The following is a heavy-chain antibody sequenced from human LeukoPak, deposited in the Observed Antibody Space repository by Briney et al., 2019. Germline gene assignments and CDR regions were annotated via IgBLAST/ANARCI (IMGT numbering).Heavy chain of an antibody. CDR3: ARERVGIGDYGMDV. D-gene: IGHD3-10*01. CDR2: INPKSGGT. CDR1: GDTFTGYY. V-gene: IGHV1-2*02. Sequence: ASVKVFCEASGDTFTGYYIHWVRQAPGQGLEWMGWINPKSGGTNYAQKFQGRVTMTRDTSISTAYMELSRLRSDDTAVYYCARERVGIGDYGMDVWGQGTTVPVSS. J-gene: IGHJ6*02.